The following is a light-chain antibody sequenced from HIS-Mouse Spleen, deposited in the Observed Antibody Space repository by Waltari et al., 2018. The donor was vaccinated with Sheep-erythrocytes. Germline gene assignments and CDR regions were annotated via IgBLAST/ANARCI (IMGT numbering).Light chain of an antibody. Sequence: QSVLTQPPSVSAAPGQKVTISCSGSSSNIGNNYVSWYQQLPGTAPKLPIYDKNKRPSGIPDRFAGSKSGTSATLGITGLQTGDEADYYCGTWDSSLSAGVFGGGTKLTVL. CDR1: SSNIGNNY. J-gene: IGLJ3*02. CDR2: DKN. CDR3: GTWDSSLSAGV. V-gene: IGLV1-51*01.